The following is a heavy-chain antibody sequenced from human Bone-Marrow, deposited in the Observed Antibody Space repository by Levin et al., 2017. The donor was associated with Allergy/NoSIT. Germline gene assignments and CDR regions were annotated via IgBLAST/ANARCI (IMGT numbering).Heavy chain of an antibody. CDR3: ARAAGAAGRGGMDV. CDR1: DFPFSTYG. J-gene: IGHJ6*02. V-gene: IGHV3-21*01. Sequence: GGSLRLSCATFDFPFSTYGMAWVRQAPGKGLEWVASITSTSKYIHYADSVKGRLTISTDNATNSLSLQMNRLRGEDTAVYYCARAAGAAGRGGMDVWGQGTTVTVSS. D-gene: IGHD6-13*01. CDR2: ITSTSKYI.